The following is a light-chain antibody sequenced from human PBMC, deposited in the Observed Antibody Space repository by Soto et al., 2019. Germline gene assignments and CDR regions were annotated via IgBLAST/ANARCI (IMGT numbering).Light chain of an antibody. J-gene: IGKJ3*01. CDR2: GAS. CDR3: QQYGSSPSGT. V-gene: IGKV3-20*01. Sequence: EIVLTQSPGTLSLSPGERATLSCRASQSVSSSYLAWYQQKPGQAPRLLLYGASSRATGIPDRFSGSGSGTDFTLTISRLEPEDFAVYDGQQYGSSPSGTFGPGTKVDIK. CDR1: QSVSSSY.